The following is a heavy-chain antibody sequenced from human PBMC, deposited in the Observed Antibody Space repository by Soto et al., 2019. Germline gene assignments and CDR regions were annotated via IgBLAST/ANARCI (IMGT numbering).Heavy chain of an antibody. CDR1: GGSISSGDYY. Sequence: PSETLSLTCTVSGGSISSGDYYWSWIRQPPGKGLEWIGYIYYSGSTYYNPSLKSRVTISVDTSKNQFSLKLSSVTAADTAVYYCASSSSGYCSSTSCYVAHFDYWGQGTLVTVSS. CDR3: ASSSSGYCSSTSCYVAHFDY. CDR2: IYYSGST. D-gene: IGHD2-2*01. V-gene: IGHV4-30-4*01. J-gene: IGHJ4*02.